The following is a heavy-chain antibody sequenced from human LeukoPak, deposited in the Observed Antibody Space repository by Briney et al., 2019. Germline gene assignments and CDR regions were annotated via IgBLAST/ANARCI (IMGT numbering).Heavy chain of an antibody. V-gene: IGHV3-30*02. CDR2: LRYDGSSK. Sequence: PGGSLGLSRAVSGFPFSSYGMHWVRQAPGKGLEWGAVLRYDGSSKYYADSVKGRFTIARDNSKNTLYLQMNSLRAEDTAVYVCTKATSIFGLVIMDSAFYYWGQGTLVTVSS. CDR1: GFPFSSYG. CDR3: TKATSIFGLVIMDSAFYY. D-gene: IGHD3-3*01. J-gene: IGHJ4*02.